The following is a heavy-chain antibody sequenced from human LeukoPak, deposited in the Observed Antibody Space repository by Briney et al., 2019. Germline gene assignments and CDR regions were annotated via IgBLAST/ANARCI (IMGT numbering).Heavy chain of an antibody. J-gene: IGHJ4*02. D-gene: IGHD3-10*01. CDR3: ARDTVVRGVIITTEC. V-gene: IGHV4-39*07. CDR1: GGSISSSSYY. CDR2: IYYSGST. Sequence: SETLSLTCTVSGGSISSSSYYWGWIRQPPGKGLEWIGSIYYSGSTYYNPSLKSRVTISVDTSKNQFSLKLSSVTAADTAVYYCARDTVVRGVIITTECWGQGTLVTVSS.